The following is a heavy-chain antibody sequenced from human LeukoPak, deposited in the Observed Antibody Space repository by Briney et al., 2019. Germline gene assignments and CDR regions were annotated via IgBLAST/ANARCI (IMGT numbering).Heavy chain of an antibody. CDR3: ATLDSDYFYFDY. CDR2: IYYSGST. D-gene: IGHD3-9*01. V-gene: IGHV4-59*01. J-gene: IGHJ4*02. CDR1: GGSISSYY. Sequence: SETLSLTCTVSGGSISSYYWSWIRQPPGKGLEWIGYIYYSGSTNYNPSLKSRVTISVDTSKNQFSLKLSSVTAADTAVYYCATLDSDYFYFDYWGQGTLVTVSS.